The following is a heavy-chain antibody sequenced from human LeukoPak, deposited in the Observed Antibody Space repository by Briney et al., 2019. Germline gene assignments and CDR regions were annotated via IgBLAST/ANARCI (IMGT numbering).Heavy chain of an antibody. D-gene: IGHD6-6*01. V-gene: IGHV1-46*01. CDR3: ARTAARRFDY. CDR2: INPTGGST. CDR1: GYTFPSYF. Sequence: RASVKVSCKASGYTFPSYFKHWVRQAPGQGLEWMGIINPTGGSTTYAQKFQGRVTMTRDTSTSTVYMELSSLRSDDTAVYYCARTAARRFDYWGQGTLVTVSS. J-gene: IGHJ4*02.